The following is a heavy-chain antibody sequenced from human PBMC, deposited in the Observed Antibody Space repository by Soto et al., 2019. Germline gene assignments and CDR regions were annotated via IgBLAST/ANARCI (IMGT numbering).Heavy chain of an antibody. Sequence: SVNVSCKVSGGTFSSYRFSWVRQAPGQGLEWMGGITPVFGTPDYAQKFQGRVTVTADRSTNTAYMELSRLTSEDTAVYYCARDLPSLEVRSYGMDVWGQGTTVTVSS. CDR1: GGTFSSYR. CDR3: ARDLPSLEVRSYGMDV. J-gene: IGHJ6*02. V-gene: IGHV1-69*06. D-gene: IGHD3-10*01. CDR2: ITPVFGTP.